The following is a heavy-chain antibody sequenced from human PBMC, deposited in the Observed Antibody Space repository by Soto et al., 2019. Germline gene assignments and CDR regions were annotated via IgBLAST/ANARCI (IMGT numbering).Heavy chain of an antibody. J-gene: IGHJ3*01. CDR2: IYSGGTT. V-gene: IGHV3-53*02. CDR3: ARSTEWNAFDL. Sequence: EDQLVETGGGLIQPGGSLRLSCAVSGFTVIRDYMNWVRQAPGKGLEWVSVIYSGGTTYHADSVKGRFTISRDNSGNTLFLQMNSLRAEDTAMYYCARSTEWNAFDLWGQGTMVTVSS. D-gene: IGHD3-3*01. CDR1: GFTVIRDY.